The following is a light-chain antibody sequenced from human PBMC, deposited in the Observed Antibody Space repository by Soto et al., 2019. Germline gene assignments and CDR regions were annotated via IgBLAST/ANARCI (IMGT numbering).Light chain of an antibody. J-gene: IGKJ3*01. CDR2: RAS. CDR1: QTINTW. V-gene: IGKV1-5*03. CDR3: QQYETYSGT. Sequence: DIQMTQSPSTLSASVGDRVTITCRASQTINTWLVWYQQKPGKAPKLLIYRASNLVSGVPSRFSGSGSGTEFTLTISRLQPDDFSIYYCQQYETYSGTFGPGTKVDI.